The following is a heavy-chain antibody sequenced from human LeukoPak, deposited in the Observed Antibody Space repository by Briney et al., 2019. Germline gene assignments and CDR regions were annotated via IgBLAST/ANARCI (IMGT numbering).Heavy chain of an antibody. CDR3: ARIGGYYYDSSGYDFDY. CDR1: GFTFSSYA. CDR2: IGGSGDHT. D-gene: IGHD3-22*01. J-gene: IGHJ4*02. V-gene: IGHV3-23*01. Sequence: GGSLRLSCAPSGFTFSSYAMSWVRQAPGKGLEWVAAIGGSGDHTFYADSVKGRFTISRDNAKNSLYLQMNSLRAEDTAVYYCARIGGYYYDSSGYDFDYWGQGTLVTVSS.